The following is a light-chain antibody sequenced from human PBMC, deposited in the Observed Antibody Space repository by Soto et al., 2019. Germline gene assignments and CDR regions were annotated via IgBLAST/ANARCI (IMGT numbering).Light chain of an antibody. CDR1: QDISTS. J-gene: IGKJ2*01. CDR3: QQANSFPYT. Sequence: DIQLTQSPSFLSASVGDRVTVSCRASQDISTSLAWFQQKAGKVPQLLVYPASTLQDGVPSRFSGSGSGTYFTLTINNLQAEDFATYYCQQANSFPYTFGQGTKLEIK. CDR2: PAS. V-gene: IGKV1-9*01.